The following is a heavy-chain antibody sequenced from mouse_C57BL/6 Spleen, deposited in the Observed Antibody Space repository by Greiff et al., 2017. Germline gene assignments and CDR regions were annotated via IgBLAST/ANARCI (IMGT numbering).Heavy chain of an antibody. J-gene: IGHJ1*03. V-gene: IGHV1-42*01. Sequence: VQLKQSGPELVKPGASVKISCKASGYSFTGYYMNWVKQSPEKSLEWIGEINPSTGGTTYNQKFKAKATLTVDKSSSTAYMQLKSLTSEDSAVYYCATLTTGGYFDVWGTGTTVTVSS. CDR3: ATLTTGGYFDV. CDR1: GYSFTGYY. CDR2: INPSTGGT. D-gene: IGHD1-1*01.